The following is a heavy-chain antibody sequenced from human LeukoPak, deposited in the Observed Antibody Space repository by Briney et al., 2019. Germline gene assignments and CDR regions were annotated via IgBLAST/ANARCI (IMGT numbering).Heavy chain of an antibody. CDR2: IYYSGST. Sequence: SETLSLTCTVSGGSISSYYWSWIRQPPGKGLEWIGYIYYSGSTNYNPSLKSRVTISVDTSKNQFSLKLSSVTAADTAVYYCARQIVAAGTPYDYWGQGTLVTVSS. J-gene: IGHJ4*02. V-gene: IGHV4-59*01. D-gene: IGHD6-13*01. CDR1: GGSISSYY. CDR3: ARQIVAAGTPYDY.